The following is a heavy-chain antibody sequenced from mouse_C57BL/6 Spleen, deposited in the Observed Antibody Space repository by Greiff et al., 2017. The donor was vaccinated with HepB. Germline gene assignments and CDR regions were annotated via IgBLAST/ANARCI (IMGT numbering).Heavy chain of an antibody. Sequence: QVQLQQPGAELVKPGASVKLSCKASGYTFTSYWMQWVKQRPGQGLEWIGEIDPSDSYTNYNQKFKGKATLTVDTSSSTAYMQLSSLTSEDSAVYYCARNPPYYYGSSYVEYFDVWGTGTTVTVSS. J-gene: IGHJ1*03. CDR1: GYTFTSYW. CDR2: IDPSDSYT. CDR3: ARNPPYYYGSSYVEYFDV. V-gene: IGHV1-50*01. D-gene: IGHD1-1*01.